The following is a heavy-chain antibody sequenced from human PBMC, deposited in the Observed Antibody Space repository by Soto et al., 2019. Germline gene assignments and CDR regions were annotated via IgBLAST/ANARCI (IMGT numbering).Heavy chain of an antibody. D-gene: IGHD3-10*01. CDR1: GYTFTSYG. V-gene: IGHV1-18*01. CDR2: ISAYNGNT. CDR3: VARTIHAFDI. Sequence: ASVKVSCKASGYTFTSYGISWVRQAPGQGLEWMGWISAYNGNTNYAQKLQGRVTMTTDTSTSTAYMELRSLRSEDTAVYYCVARTIHAFDIWGQGTMVTVSS. J-gene: IGHJ3*02.